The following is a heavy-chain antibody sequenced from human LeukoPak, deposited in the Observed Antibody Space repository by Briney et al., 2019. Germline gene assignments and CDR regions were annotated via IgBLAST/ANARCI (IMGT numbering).Heavy chain of an antibody. J-gene: IGHJ4*02. CDR3: ASTRRAAVAGRLDS. D-gene: IGHD6-19*01. Sequence: SETLSLTCNVSGASMSSNYWSWIRQPPGKGLEWIGYIYHSGNTNYSPSLESQVTMSVDESKNQFSLRVHFVSAADTAVYYCASTRRAAVAGRLDSWGQGTLVTVSS. CDR2: IYHSGNT. V-gene: IGHV4-4*09. CDR1: GASMSSNY.